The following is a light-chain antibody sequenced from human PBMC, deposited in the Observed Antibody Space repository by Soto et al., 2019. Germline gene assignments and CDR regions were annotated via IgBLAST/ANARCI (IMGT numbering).Light chain of an antibody. Sequence: EIVMTQSPATLSVSPGERATFSCRASQSLTTDLAWYQQRPGQAPRLLIYRASTRATGIPARFSGGGSGTEFTLTISSLQSEDFAVYYCQQYSDWPWTFGQGTKVDIK. V-gene: IGKV3-15*01. CDR2: RAS. J-gene: IGKJ1*01. CDR3: QQYSDWPWT. CDR1: QSLTTD.